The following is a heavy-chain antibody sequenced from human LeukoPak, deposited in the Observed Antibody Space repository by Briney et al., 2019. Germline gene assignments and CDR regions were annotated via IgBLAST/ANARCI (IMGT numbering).Heavy chain of an antibody. J-gene: IGHJ4*02. CDR1: GFTFSFAA. CDR3: TTDLGCSGGSCYSF. CDR2: IKSKTDGGTT. Sequence: GGSLRLSCAASGFTFSFAAMTWVRQGPGKGLEWVGRIKSKTDGGTTDYAAPVKGRFTISRDDSKNTLYLQMNSLKTEDTAVYYCTTDLGCSGGSCYSFWGQGTLVTVSS. D-gene: IGHD2-15*01. V-gene: IGHV3-15*01.